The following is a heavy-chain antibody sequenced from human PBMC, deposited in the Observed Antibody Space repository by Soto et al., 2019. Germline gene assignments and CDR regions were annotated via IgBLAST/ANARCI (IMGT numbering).Heavy chain of an antibody. Sequence: GGSLRLSCAASGFTFSSYSMNWVRQAPGKGQEWVSYISSGSATIYYADSVKGRFTISRDNAKSSLYLQMNSLRDEDTAVYYCARDSASYSSSSGSYWYFDLWGRGTLVTVSS. V-gene: IGHV3-48*02. CDR1: GFTFSSYS. CDR3: ARDSASYSSSSGSYWYFDL. J-gene: IGHJ2*01. CDR2: ISSGSATI. D-gene: IGHD6-6*01.